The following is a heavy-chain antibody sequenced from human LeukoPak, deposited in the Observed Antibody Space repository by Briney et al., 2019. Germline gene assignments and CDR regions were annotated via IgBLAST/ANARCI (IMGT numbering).Heavy chain of an antibody. CDR2: IYYSGST. V-gene: IGHV4-30-4*01. Sequence: SETLSLTCTVSGGSISSGDYYWSWIRQPPGKGLEWIGYIYYSGSTYYNPSLKSRVTISVDTSKNQFSLMLSSVTAADTAVYYCARGGGVFFDGRYYYYGMDVWGQGTTVTVSS. CDR3: ARGGGVFFDGRYYYYGMDV. J-gene: IGHJ6*02. D-gene: IGHD3-16*01. CDR1: GGSISSGDYY.